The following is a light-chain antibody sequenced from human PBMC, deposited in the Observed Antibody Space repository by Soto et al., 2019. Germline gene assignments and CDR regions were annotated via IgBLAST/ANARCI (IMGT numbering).Light chain of an antibody. V-gene: IGLV2-14*01. CDR2: DVG. CDR3: SSYTSSSTVV. Sequence: QSVLTQPASVSGSPGQSITISCTGTSSDVGGYNYVSWYQQHPDKAPKLMIYDVGNRPSGVSNRFSGSKSANTASLTISGLQAEDEADYYCSSYTSSSTVVFGGGTKLTVL. J-gene: IGLJ2*01. CDR1: SSDVGGYNY.